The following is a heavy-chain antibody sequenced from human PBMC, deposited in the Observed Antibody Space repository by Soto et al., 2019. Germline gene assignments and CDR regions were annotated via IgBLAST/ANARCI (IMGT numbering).Heavy chain of an antibody. J-gene: IGHJ5*02. CDR3: ARGREAAAGNWFDP. D-gene: IGHD6-13*01. Sequence: GASVKLSCKAAGGAFSSYAISWRRQAPGQGLEWMGGIIPIFGTANYAQKFQGRVTITADESTSTAYMELSSLRSEDTAVYYCARGREAAAGNWFDPWGQGTLVTVSS. CDR1: GGAFSSYA. CDR2: IIPIFGTA. V-gene: IGHV1-69*13.